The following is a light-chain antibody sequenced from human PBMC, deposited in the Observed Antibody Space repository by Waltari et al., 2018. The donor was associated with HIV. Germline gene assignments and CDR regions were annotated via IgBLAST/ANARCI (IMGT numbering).Light chain of an antibody. CDR1: KLEDKF. Sequence: TQPPSVSVPSGQTASIPFSGAKLEDKFPCWYQKKPGQPPILLVYQGSRRPSGIPERFSASKSANTATLTIRGAQPLDEADYFCQAWDANHAVFGGGTTLTVL. CDR3: QAWDANHAV. J-gene: IGLJ2*01. CDR2: QGS. V-gene: IGLV3-1*01.